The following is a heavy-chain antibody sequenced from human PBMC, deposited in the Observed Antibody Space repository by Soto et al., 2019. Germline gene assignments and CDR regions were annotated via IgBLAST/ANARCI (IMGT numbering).Heavy chain of an antibody. V-gene: IGHV6-1*01. CDR3: ARAGPAPFLLRPHFDY. D-gene: IGHD1-26*01. J-gene: IGHJ4*02. CDR2: TFHRSRWYD. Sequence: SQTLSLTCAISGDSVSXNRATWNWIRQSPSRGLECLGRTFHRSRWYDDYGDSVKSRITINSDTSKNQFSLQLNSLTPEEAAVYCCARAGPAPFLLRPHFDYWGQVTLVTVSS. CDR1: GDSVSXNRAT.